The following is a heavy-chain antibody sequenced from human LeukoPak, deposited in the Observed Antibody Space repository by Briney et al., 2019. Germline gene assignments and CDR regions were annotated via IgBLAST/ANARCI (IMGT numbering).Heavy chain of an antibody. Sequence: GRSLRLSCAASGVTFTNYAITCVSQAPGKGLEWVSSISGSGGHTYYTDSVKGRFTVSRDNSKKTLYLQMNSLRAEDTAAYYCVRDRSGSGVVGTFDIWGEGSLVTVSS. CDR2: ISGSGGHT. D-gene: IGHD1-26*01. CDR1: GVTFTNYA. J-gene: IGHJ3*02. V-gene: IGHV3-23*01. CDR3: VRDRSGSGVVGTFDI.